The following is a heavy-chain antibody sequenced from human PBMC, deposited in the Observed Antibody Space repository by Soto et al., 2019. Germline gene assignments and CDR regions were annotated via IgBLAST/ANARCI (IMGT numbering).Heavy chain of an antibody. CDR3: ARGRYDILTGYPRAFDI. D-gene: IGHD3-9*01. J-gene: IGHJ3*02. V-gene: IGHV1-18*04. CDR2: ISAYNGNT. Sequence: ASVKVSCKASGYTFTSYGISCVRQAPGQVLEWMGWISAYNGNTNYAQKLQGRVTMTTDTSTSTAYMELRSLRSDDTAVYYCARGRYDILTGYPRAFDIWGQGTMVTVSS. CDR1: GYTFTSYG.